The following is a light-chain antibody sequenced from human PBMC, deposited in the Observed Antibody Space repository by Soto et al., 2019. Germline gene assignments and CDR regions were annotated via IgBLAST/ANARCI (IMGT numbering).Light chain of an antibody. V-gene: IGLV2-14*03. CDR1: HNDIGTYDY. CDR3: CSYGGPSSVL. Sequence: QSALTQPTSVSGSPGQSITISCTGNHNDIGTYDYVSWYQQHPGRAPRLLIHGVTTRPSGISGRFSASKSGLTASLTISGLQPEDEADYYCCSYGGPSSVLFGGGTKLTVL. CDR2: GVT. J-gene: IGLJ2*01.